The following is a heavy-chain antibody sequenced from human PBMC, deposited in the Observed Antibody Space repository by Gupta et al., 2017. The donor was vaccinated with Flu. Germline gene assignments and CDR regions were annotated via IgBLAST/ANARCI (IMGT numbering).Heavy chain of an antibody. D-gene: IGHD6-19*01. CDR1: GGSIGTNSYY. V-gene: IGHV4-39*02. CDR3: ARERSAWPNWLDP. J-gene: IGHJ5*02. CDR2: VYYSGST. Sequence: QLQLQESGPGLVKPSETLSLTCSVSGGSIGTNSYYWGWIRQPPGTGLEWIASVYYSGSTYYNPSLKSRVTISLDTYENQFSLKLYSVTAADTAVYYCARERSAWPNWLDPWGQGTLVTVSS.